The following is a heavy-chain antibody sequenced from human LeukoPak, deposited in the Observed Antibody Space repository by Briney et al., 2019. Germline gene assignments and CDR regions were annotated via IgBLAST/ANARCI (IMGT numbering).Heavy chain of an antibody. CDR2: INPSGGST. V-gene: IGHV1-46*01. CDR1: GYTFTSYY. J-gene: IGHJ6*02. Sequence: GASVTVSCKASGYTFTSYYMHWVRQAPGQGLEWMGIINPSGGSTSYAQKFQGIVTMTRDTSTSTVYMELSSLRSEDTAVYYCARGYDFWSGPLGYYGMDVWGQGTTVTVSS. CDR3: ARGYDFWSGPLGYYGMDV. D-gene: IGHD3-3*01.